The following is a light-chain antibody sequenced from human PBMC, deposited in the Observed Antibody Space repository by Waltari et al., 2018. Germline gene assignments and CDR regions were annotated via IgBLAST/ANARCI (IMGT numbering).Light chain of an antibody. CDR2: EDS. J-gene: IGLJ2*01. V-gene: IGLV3-1*01. CDR3: QAWDSSTGGVV. CDR1: KLGDKY. Sequence: SYELTQPPSVSVSPGQTASITCSGDKLGDKYACCYQQKPGQSPVLVIYEDSKRRSGIPERFSGSNSGNTATLTISGTQAMDEADYYCQAWDSSTGGVVFGGGTKLTVL.